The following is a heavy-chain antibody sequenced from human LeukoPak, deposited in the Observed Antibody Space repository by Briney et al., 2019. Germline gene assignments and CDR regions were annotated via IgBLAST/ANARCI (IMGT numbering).Heavy chain of an antibody. CDR2: ISAYNGNT. V-gene: IGHV1-18*01. Sequence: ASVKVSCKASGYTFTSYGISWVRQAPGQGLEWMGWISAYNGNTNYAQKLQGRVTMTTDTSTSTAYMELTSLRSDDTAVYYCTSVVGLEWPGGWFDPWGQGTLVTVSS. CDR1: GYTFTSYG. CDR3: TSVVGLEWPGGWFDP. D-gene: IGHD3-3*01. J-gene: IGHJ5*02.